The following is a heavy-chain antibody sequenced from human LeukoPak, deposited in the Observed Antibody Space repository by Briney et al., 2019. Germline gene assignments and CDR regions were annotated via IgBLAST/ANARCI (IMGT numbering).Heavy chain of an antibody. Sequence: KPSETLSLTCTVSGASISSYYWNWIRQPPGKALQSIGYISKSGSTNYSPSLKSRVTISVDTSKNQFSLKMSSVTAADTAVYYCARGGGSSSWFDSWGQGTLVTVSS. CDR2: ISKSGST. V-gene: IGHV4-59*01. D-gene: IGHD6-13*01. J-gene: IGHJ5*01. CDR3: ARGGGSSSWFDS. CDR1: GASISSYY.